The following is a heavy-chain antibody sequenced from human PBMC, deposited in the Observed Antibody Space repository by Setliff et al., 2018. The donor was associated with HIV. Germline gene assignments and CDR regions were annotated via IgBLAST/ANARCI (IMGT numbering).Heavy chain of an antibody. J-gene: IGHJ4*02. V-gene: IGHV4-31*03. CDR2: IFHSGDT. CDR1: GVSVGSGDYY. CDR3: ATRPRIAARPFDY. Sequence: ASETLSLTCSVSGVSVGSGDYYWHWIRQHPEKALEWIGYIFHSGDTYYNPSLKSRISMSVDTSKNQFSLELTSLTAADTAVYYRATRPRIAARPFDYWGQGMLVTVSS. D-gene: IGHD6-6*01.